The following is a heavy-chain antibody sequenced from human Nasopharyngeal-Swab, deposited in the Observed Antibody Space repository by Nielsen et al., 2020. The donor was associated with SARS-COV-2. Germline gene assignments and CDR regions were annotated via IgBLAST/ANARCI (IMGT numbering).Heavy chain of an antibody. D-gene: IGHD6-19*01. CDR1: GFTFSSFA. Sequence: GESLKISCAASGFTFSSFAMRWVRQAPGKGLEWVSTISGSGGGTCYSDSVKGRFTISRDNSKNTLYLQMNSLRAEDTAVYYCAKHSSGAFDYWGQGTLVTVSS. CDR3: AKHSSGAFDY. J-gene: IGHJ4*02. V-gene: IGHV3-23*01. CDR2: ISGSGGGT.